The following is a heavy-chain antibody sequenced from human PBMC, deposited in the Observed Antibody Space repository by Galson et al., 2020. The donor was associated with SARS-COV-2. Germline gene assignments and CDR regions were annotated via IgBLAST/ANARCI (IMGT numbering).Heavy chain of an antibody. D-gene: IGHD3-10*01. CDR3: AKDWRLRGDGTLAY. V-gene: IGHV3-30*18. CDR1: GFTFSSYG. CDR2: ISYDGSNK. Sequence: QLGESLKISCAASGFTFSSYGMHWVRQAPGKGLEWVAVISYDGSNKYYADSVKGRFTIARDNSKNTLYLQMNRLRAEDTAVYYCAKDWRLRGDGTLAYLGKGTLVAV. J-gene: IGHJ4*02.